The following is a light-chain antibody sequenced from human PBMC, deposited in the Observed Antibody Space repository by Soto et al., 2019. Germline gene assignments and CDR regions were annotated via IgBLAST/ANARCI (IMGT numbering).Light chain of an antibody. V-gene: IGKV2-28*01. CDR1: QSLLYSNGYNY. CDR3: VEALEGRR. CDR2: LGS. Sequence: DVVMTQSPLSLPVTPGEPASISCRSSQSLLYSNGYNYLDWYLQKPGQSPQLLIYLGSNRASGVPDRFSGSGSGTDCTLKISRVEAEDVGVYCGVEALEGRRFGRGTKVEIK. J-gene: IGKJ1*01.